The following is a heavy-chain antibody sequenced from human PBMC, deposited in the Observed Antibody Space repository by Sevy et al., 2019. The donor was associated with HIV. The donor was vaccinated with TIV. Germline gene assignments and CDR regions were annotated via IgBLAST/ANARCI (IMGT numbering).Heavy chain of an antibody. CDR2: ISYDGSNK. V-gene: IGHV3-30*18. CDR1: GFTFSSYG. D-gene: IGHD2-8*01. Sequence: GGSLRLSCAASGFTFSSYGMHWVRQAPGKGLEWVAVISYDGSNKYYADSVKGRFTISRDNSKNTLYLQMNSLRAEDTAVYYWAKDGCTNGVCYLNYYGMDVWGQGTTVTVSS. CDR3: AKDGCTNGVCYLNYYGMDV. J-gene: IGHJ6*02.